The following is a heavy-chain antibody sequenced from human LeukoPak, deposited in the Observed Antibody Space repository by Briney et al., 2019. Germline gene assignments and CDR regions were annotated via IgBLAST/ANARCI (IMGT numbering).Heavy chain of an antibody. J-gene: IGHJ2*01. CDR1: GFTFSRYG. D-gene: IGHD3-10*01. V-gene: IGHV3-23*01. Sequence: PGRSLRLSCGASGFTFSRYGMHWVRQAPGKGLEWVSSISASDGSTYYADSVKGRFTISRDNSKNTLSLQVNSLRAEDTAVYYCAKVLRFGITPYWYFDLWGRGTLVTVSS. CDR2: ISASDGST. CDR3: AKVLRFGITPYWYFDL.